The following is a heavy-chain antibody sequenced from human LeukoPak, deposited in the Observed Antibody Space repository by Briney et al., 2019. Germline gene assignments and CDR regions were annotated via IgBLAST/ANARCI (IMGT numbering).Heavy chain of an antibody. CDR3: ARLDSSSWYVY. J-gene: IGHJ4*02. CDR2: LNHYGGDK. Sequence: GGSLRLSCATSGFTFTTYWMSWVRQASGKGLEWVATLNHYGGDKYYVDSVKGRFTISRDNAKSSLYLQMNSLRAEDTAVYYCARLDSSSWYVYWGQGTLVTVSS. CDR1: GFTFTTYW. D-gene: IGHD6-13*01. V-gene: IGHV3-7*03.